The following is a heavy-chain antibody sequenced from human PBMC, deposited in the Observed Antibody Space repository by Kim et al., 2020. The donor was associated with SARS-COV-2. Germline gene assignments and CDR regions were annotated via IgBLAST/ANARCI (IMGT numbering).Heavy chain of an antibody. CDR2: INHSGST. J-gene: IGHJ4*02. D-gene: IGHD6-13*01. CDR1: GGSFSGYY. Sequence: SETLSLTCAVYGGSFSGYYWSWIRQPPGKGLEWIGEINHSGSTNYNPSLKSRVTISVDTSKNQFSLKLSSVTAADTAVYYCARGEGERAAAGSLDYWGQGTLVTVSS. CDR3: ARGEGERAAAGSLDY. V-gene: IGHV4-34*01.